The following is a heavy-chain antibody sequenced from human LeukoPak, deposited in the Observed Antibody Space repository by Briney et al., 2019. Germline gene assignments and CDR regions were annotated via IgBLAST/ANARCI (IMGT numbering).Heavy chain of an antibody. CDR2: IYYSGTT. CDR1: GFTFSSYSMN. J-gene: IGHJ3*02. D-gene: IGHD1-26*01. Sequence: GSLRLSCAASGFTFSSYSMNWVRQAPGKGLEWIGSIYYSGTTYYNPSLKSRVTIFVDASNNQFSLKLTSVTAADTAVYYCARHSGSYFTYALDIWGQGTMVTVSS. CDR3: ARHSGSYFTYALDI. V-gene: IGHV4-39*01.